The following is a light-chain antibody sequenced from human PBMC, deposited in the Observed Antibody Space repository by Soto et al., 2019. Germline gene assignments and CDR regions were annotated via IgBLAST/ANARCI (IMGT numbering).Light chain of an antibody. CDR2: DAS. V-gene: IGKV3-11*01. CDR3: QQRSNWPRT. CDR1: QSVSSY. J-gene: IGKJ4*01. Sequence: EIVLTQSPATLSLSPGERATLSCRASQSVSSYLAWYQQKPGQAPRLLIYDASNRATGIPARFSGSGSGTDFTLTISSLEPEDFAVYYCQQRSNWPRTFGVWTKVEIK.